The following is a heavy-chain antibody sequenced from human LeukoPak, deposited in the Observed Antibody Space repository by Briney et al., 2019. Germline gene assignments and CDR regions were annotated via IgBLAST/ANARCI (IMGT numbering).Heavy chain of an antibody. CDR1: GGTFSSYA. J-gene: IGHJ4*02. Sequence: SVKVSCKASGGTFSSYAISWVRQAPGQGLEWMGGIIPIFGTANYAQKFQGRVTITADESTSTAYMELSSLRSEDAAVYYCAIASSGAAADYYFDYWGQGTLVTVSS. CDR3: AIASSGAAADYYFDY. V-gene: IGHV1-69*13. D-gene: IGHD6-13*01. CDR2: IIPIFGTA.